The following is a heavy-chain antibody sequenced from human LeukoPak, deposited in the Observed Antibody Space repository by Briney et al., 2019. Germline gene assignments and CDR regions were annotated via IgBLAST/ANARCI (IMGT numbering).Heavy chain of an antibody. V-gene: IGHV4-59*01. J-gene: IGHJ4*02. CDR1: DGSISNYY. D-gene: IGHD5-18*01. CDR2: AYYSGST. CDR3: ARYSYGGYYFDY. Sequence: KPSETLSLTCSVFDGSISNYYWSWIRQPPGKGLEWIGYAYYSGSTTYNPSLKSRVTISVDTSKNQFSLKLTSVTAADTAVYYCARYSYGGYYFDYWGQGTLVTVSS.